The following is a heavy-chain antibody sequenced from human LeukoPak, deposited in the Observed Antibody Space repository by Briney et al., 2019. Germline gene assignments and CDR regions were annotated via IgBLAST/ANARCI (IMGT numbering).Heavy chain of an antibody. Sequence: PGRSLRLSCAASGFTFSSYAMHWVRQAPGKGLEWVAVISYDGSNKYYADSVKGRFTISRDNSKNTLYLQMNSLRAEDTAVYYCARATRGVVTGTWFDPWGQGTLVTVFS. CDR3: ARATRGVVTGTWFDP. J-gene: IGHJ5*02. D-gene: IGHD2-21*02. V-gene: IGHV3-30*04. CDR1: GFTFSSYA. CDR2: ISYDGSNK.